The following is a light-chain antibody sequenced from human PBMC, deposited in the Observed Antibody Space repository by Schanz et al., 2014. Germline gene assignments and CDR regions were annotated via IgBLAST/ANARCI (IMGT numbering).Light chain of an antibody. V-gene: IGLV2-8*01. Sequence: QSALTQPPSASGSPGQSVTISCTGTSSDVGGYNYVSWYQQHPGKAPKLMIYEVRKRPSGVPDRFSGSKSGTSASLAISGLRSEDEADYYCAAWDDSLSGVVFGGGTKLTVL. J-gene: IGLJ2*01. CDR3: AAWDDSLSGVV. CDR2: EVR. CDR1: SSDVGGYNY.